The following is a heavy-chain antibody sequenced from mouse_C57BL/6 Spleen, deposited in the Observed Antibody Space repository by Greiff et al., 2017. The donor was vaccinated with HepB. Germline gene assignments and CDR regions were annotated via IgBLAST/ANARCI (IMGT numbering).Heavy chain of an antibody. CDR3: ARGNRWDYFDY. J-gene: IGHJ2*01. D-gene: IGHD2-14*01. CDR2: INSGGSGT. V-gene: IGHV5-16*01. Sequence: EVQRLESEAGLVQPGSSMKLSCTASGFTFSDYYMAWVRQVPEKGLEWIANINSGGSGTYYLDPFKGRFIISRDNAKNILYLQMSSLKSEDTAEYYCARGNRWDYFDYWGQGTTLTVAS. CDR1: GFTFSDYY.